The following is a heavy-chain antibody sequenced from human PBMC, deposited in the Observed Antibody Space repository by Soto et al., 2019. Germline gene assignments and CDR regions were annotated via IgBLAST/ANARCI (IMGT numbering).Heavy chain of an antibody. J-gene: IGHJ4*02. V-gene: IGHV3-30*18. CDR2: ISYRGSNK. CDR1: GFTFSDLD. CDR3: VKEAHRASRLEY. D-gene: IGHD6-6*01. Sequence: QVQLVESGGGVVQPGRSLRLSCAASGFTFSDLDMHWVRQAPGKGLEWVAVISYRGSNKYYADSVKGRFTISRDNSNNMLYVQMDDLRPNDTAIYYCVKEAHRASRLEYWGRGTLVTVSS.